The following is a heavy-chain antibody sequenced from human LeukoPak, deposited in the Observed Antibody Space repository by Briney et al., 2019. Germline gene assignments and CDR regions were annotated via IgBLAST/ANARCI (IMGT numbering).Heavy chain of an antibody. Sequence: PSETLSLTCAVYGGSFSDYFWSWIRQPPGKGLEWIGEIDHSGSANYNPSLKSRVTISVDTSKSQFSLKMTSVTAADTSVYYCARREPVLRAGTDFWSQGTLVTVSS. CDR1: GGSFSDYF. CDR2: IDHSGSA. V-gene: IGHV4-34*01. J-gene: IGHJ4*02. D-gene: IGHD6-13*01. CDR3: ARREPVLRAGTDF.